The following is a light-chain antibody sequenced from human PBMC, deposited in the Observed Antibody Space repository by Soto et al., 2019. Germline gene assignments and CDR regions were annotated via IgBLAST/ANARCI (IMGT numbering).Light chain of an antibody. CDR1: QSISSY. CDR3: QQSYSTP. J-gene: IGKJ2*01. CDR2: AAS. V-gene: IGKV1-39*01. Sequence: DIQMTQSPSSLSASVGDRVTITCRASQSISSYLNWYQQKPGKAPKLLIYAASSLQSEVPSRFSGSGSGTDFTLTISSLQPEDFATYYCQQSYSTPFGQGTKLEIK.